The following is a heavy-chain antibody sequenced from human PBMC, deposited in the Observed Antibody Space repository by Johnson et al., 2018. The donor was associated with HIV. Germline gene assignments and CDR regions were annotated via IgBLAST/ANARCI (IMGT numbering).Heavy chain of an antibody. CDR3: ARVVRGSNGWRGAFDI. D-gene: IGHD6-19*01. CDR2: INWNGDSA. J-gene: IGHJ3*02. CDR1: GFNFDDHS. V-gene: IGHV3-20*04. Sequence: VQLVESGGGVVQPGRSLRLSCADSGFNFDDHSMSWVRQAPGKGLEWVSVINWNGDSAGYADSVQGRFTISRDNAKNSLYLQMNSLRAEDTAFYYCARVVRGSNGWRGAFDIWGQGTKVTVAS.